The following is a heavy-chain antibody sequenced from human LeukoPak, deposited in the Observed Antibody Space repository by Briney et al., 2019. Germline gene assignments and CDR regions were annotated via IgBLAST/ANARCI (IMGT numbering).Heavy chain of an antibody. D-gene: IGHD3-10*01. CDR1: GGSISSSSYY. J-gene: IGHJ3*02. Sequence: SETLSLTCTVSGGSISSSSYYWGWIRQPPGKGLEWIGSIYYSGCTYYNPSLKSRVTISVDTSKNQFSLKLSSVTAADTAVYYCARDRADPDAFDIWGQGTMVTVSS. CDR3: ARDRADPDAFDI. V-gene: IGHV4-39*07. CDR2: IYYSGCT.